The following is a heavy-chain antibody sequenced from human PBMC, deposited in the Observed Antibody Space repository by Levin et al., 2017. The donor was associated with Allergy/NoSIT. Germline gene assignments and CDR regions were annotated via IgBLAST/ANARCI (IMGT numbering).Heavy chain of an antibody. V-gene: IGHV3-11*01. J-gene: IGHJ4*02. D-gene: IGHD6-13*01. CDR3: AREISSSWSSFDY. CDR2: ISSSGSTI. Sequence: GESLKISCAASGFTFSDYYMSWIRQAPGKGLEWVSYISSSGSTIYYADSVKGRFTISRDNAKNSLYLQMNSLRAEDTAVYYCAREISSSWSSFDYWGQGTLVTVSS. CDR1: GFTFSDYY.